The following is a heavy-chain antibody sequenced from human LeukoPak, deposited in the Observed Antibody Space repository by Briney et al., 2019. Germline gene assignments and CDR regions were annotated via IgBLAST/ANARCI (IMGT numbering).Heavy chain of an antibody. CDR2: ISSSGRSI. V-gene: IGHV3-48*03. CDR3: ARVRYCSGGSCYGNWYDP. CDR1: GFTFSSYE. Sequence: PGGSLRISCAASGFTFSSYEMNWVRQAPGKGLEWVSYISSSGRSINYADSVRGRFTISRDNGKNSLYLQMNSLRAEDTAVYYCARVRYCSGGSCYGNWYDPWGQGTLVTVSS. J-gene: IGHJ5*02. D-gene: IGHD2-15*01.